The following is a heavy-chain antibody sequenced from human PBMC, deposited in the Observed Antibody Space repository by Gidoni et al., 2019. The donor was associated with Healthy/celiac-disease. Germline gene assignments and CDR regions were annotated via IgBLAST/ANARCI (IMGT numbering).Heavy chain of an antibody. CDR2: IRGSGGST. D-gene: IGHD3-9*01. Sequence: EVQLLESGGGLVQPGGSLRLSCAASGFTFSSYAMSWVRQAPGKGLEWFSAIRGSGGSTYYADSVKGRFTISRDNSKNTLYLQMNSLRAEDTAVYYCAKACGCIRYFDCGLCGNDYWGQGTLVTVSS. CDR3: AKACGCIRYFDCGLCGNDY. CDR1: GFTFSSYA. V-gene: IGHV3-23*01. J-gene: IGHJ4*02.